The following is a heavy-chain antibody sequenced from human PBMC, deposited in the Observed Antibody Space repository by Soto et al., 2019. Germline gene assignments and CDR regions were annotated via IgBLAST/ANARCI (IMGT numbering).Heavy chain of an antibody. J-gene: IGHJ5*02. Sequence: SETLSLTCTVSGGSVSSGSYYWSWIRQPPGKGLEWIGYIYYSGSTNYNPSLKSRVTISVDTSKNQFSLKLSSVTAADTAAYYCAREGVPAAAIPPGWFDPWGQGTLVTVSS. D-gene: IGHD2-2*01. V-gene: IGHV4-61*01. CDR2: IYYSGST. CDR1: GGSVSSGSYY. CDR3: AREGVPAAAIPPGWFDP.